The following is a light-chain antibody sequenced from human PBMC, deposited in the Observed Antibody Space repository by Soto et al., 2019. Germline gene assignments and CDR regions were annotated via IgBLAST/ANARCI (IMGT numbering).Light chain of an antibody. CDR2: AAS. CDR1: QGIIDY. CDR3: QQYDSAPQT. V-gene: IGKV1-27*01. J-gene: IGKJ1*01. Sequence: DIQMTQSPSSLSASVGDTVTITCRASQGIIDYLAWYQQRPGKVPKLLIYAASTLQTGVPSRFSGSRAGTDFTLTISSLQPEDFATYYCQQYDSAPQTFGQGTKVEIK.